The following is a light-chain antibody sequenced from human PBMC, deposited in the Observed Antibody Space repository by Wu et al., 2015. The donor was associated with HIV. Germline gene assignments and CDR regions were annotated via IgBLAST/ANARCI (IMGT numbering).Light chain of an antibody. CDR3: QQYNTWPYT. CDR2: GAV. CDR1: QTISRY. V-gene: IGKV1-39*01. J-gene: IGKJ2*01. Sequence: DIQMTQSPSSLSSSVGDKVTITCRASQTISRYLNWYQQNPGKAPKLLIYGAVNLQSGVPSRFSGSGFGTDFTLTISSMLSEDFTIYFCQQYNTWPYTFGQGTKLEI.